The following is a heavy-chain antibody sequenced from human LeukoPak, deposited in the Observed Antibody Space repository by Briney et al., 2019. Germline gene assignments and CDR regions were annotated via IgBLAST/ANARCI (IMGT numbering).Heavy chain of an antibody. J-gene: IGHJ4*02. CDR3: ARDLGTRDGYNPPNLSDN. Sequence: GASVKVSCKASGGTFSSYAISWVRQAPGQGLEWMGGIIPIFDTTNYAQKFQGRVTLTADESTSTAYMELSSLRSDDTAVYYCARDLGTRDGYNPPNLSDNWGQGTLVTVSS. CDR2: IIPIFDTT. CDR1: GGTFSSYA. V-gene: IGHV1-69*13. D-gene: IGHD5-24*01.